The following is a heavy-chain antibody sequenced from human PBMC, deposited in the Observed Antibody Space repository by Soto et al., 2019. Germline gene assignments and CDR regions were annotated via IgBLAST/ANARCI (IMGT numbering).Heavy chain of an antibody. CDR1: GFTFSNAW. CDR3: TTLSYLYYDGMDV. D-gene: IGHD2-2*01. CDR2: IKSKVDGGTA. J-gene: IGHJ6*02. Sequence: VGSLRLSCEASGFTFSNAWMNWVRQGPGKGPEWLGRIKSKVDGGTADYGAATRGRFSISRDDLKNMLYLQMNSLKPDDTAVYYCTTLSYLYYDGMDVWGQGTTVTSP. V-gene: IGHV3-15*01.